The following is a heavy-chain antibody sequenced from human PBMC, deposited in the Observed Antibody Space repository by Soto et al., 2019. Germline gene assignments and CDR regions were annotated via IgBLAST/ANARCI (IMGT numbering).Heavy chain of an antibody. J-gene: IGHJ6*03. V-gene: IGHV1-24*01. Sequence: ASVKVSCKVSGYTLTELSMQWVRQAPGKGLEWMGGFDPEDGETIYAQKFQGRVTMTEDTSTDTAYMELSSLRSEDTAVYYCATDKRGGSAIGYYYYYMDVWGKGTTVTVSS. CDR3: ATDKRGGSAIGYYYYYMDV. CDR1: GYTLTELS. D-gene: IGHD3-16*01. CDR2: FDPEDGET.